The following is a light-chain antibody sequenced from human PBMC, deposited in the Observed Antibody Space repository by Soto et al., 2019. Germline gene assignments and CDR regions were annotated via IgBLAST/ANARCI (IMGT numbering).Light chain of an antibody. Sequence: EIVLTQSPGTLSLSPGERATLSCRASQSVSSTYFAWYQKKPGQAPRLLIYGASSRATGIPDRFSGSGSGTDFPLTVSRLEPEDFAVYYCQHYGSSLYTFGQGTKLEIK. CDR3: QHYGSSLYT. CDR1: QSVSSTY. CDR2: GAS. V-gene: IGKV3-20*01. J-gene: IGKJ2*01.